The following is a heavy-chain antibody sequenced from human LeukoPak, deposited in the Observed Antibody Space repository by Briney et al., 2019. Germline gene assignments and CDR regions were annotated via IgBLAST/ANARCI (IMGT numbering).Heavy chain of an antibody. J-gene: IGHJ5*02. V-gene: IGHV1-46*03. CDR2: VTPSDGGT. D-gene: IGHD2-15*01. CDR3: VREGGCSGGSCYRFDP. Sequence: ASVKVSCKASGGTFSSYAISWVRQAPGQGLEWMGAVTPSDGGTNYAQKFQGRITMTRDTSTSTVYMDLSSLKPEDTAVYYCVREGGCSGGSCYRFDPWGQGALVTVSS. CDR1: GGTFSSYA.